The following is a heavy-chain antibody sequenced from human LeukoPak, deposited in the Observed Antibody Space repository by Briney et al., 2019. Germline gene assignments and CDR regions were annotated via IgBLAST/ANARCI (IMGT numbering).Heavy chain of an antibody. J-gene: IGHJ4*02. Sequence: SETLSLTCAVYGGSFSGYYWSWIRKPPGKGLEWIGEINHSGSTNYNPSLKSRVTISVDTSKNQFSLKLTSVTAADTAVYFCARDTYYYDFSGYFYLDYWGQGTLVTVSS. CDR2: INHSGST. CDR3: ARDTYYYDFSGYFYLDY. D-gene: IGHD3-22*01. CDR1: GGSFSGYY. V-gene: IGHV4-34*01.